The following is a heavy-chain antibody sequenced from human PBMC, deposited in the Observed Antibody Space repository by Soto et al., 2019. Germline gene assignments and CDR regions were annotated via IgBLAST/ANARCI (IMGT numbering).Heavy chain of an antibody. CDR3: ARELWFGELFLDYYYYGMDV. CDR2: IWYEGSNK. CDR1: GFTFSSYG. V-gene: IGHV3-33*01. J-gene: IGHJ6*02. Sequence: QVQLVESGGGVVQPGRSLRLSCAASGFTFSSYGMHWVRQAPGKGLEWVAVIWYEGSNKYYADSVKGRFTISRDNSKNTLYLQMHSPRAEETAVYYCARELWFGELFLDYYYYGMDVWGQGTTVTVSS. D-gene: IGHD3-10*01.